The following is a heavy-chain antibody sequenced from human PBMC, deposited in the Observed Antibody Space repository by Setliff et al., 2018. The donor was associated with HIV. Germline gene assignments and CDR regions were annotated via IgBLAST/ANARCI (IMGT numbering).Heavy chain of an antibody. CDR2: IYSNGGT. D-gene: IGHD1-26*01. CDR3: ARGIVGATTGAFDI. J-gene: IGHJ3*02. CDR1: GVSISSYY. Sequence: SSETLSLTCTVSGVSISSYYWSWIRQPPGKGLEYIGYIYSNGGTNYNPSLKSRVTISVDTSKNQFSLKLSSVTAADTAVYYCARGIVGATTGAFDIWGQGTMVTVSS. V-gene: IGHV4-59*08.